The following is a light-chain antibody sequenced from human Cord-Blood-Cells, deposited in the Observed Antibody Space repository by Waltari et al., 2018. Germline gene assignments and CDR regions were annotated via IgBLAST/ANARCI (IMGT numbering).Light chain of an antibody. J-gene: IGLJ1*01. CDR3: QSADSSGTYYV. V-gene: IGLV3-25*03. CDR1: ALPKQY. CDR2: KDS. Sequence: SYELTQPPSVSVSPGQTARITCSGDALPKQYAYWYQQKPGQAPVLVIYKDSERPSGIPERFSGSSSGTTVTLTISGVQAEDDAYYYCQSADSSGTYYVFGTGTKVTIL.